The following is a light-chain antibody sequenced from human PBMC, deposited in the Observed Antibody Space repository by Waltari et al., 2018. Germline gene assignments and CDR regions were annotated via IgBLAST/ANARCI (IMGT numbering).Light chain of an antibody. CDR3: QQYNNWPLL. Sequence: EIVMTQSPATLAVSPGERANLSCRASQSVSSNLAWYQQKPGQAPRLLIYGASTRATGIPARFSGSGSGTEFTLTISSLQSEDFAVYYCQQYNNWPLLFGQGTKLEIK. J-gene: IGKJ2*01. CDR2: GAS. V-gene: IGKV3-15*01. CDR1: QSVSSN.